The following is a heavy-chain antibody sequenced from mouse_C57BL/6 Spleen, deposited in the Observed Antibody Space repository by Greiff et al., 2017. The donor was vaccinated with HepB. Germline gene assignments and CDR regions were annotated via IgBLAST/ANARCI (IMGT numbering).Heavy chain of an antibody. V-gene: IGHV3-1*01. Sequence: EVKLVESGPGMVKPSQSLSLTCTVTGYSITSGYDWHWIRHFPGNKLEWMGYISYSGSTNYNPSLKSRISITHDTSKNHFFLKLNSVTTEDTATYYCARAPHYYGSSYLWYFDYWGQGTTLTVSS. J-gene: IGHJ2*01. CDR1: GYSITSGYD. CDR3: ARAPHYYGSSYLWYFDY. D-gene: IGHD1-1*01. CDR2: ISYSGST.